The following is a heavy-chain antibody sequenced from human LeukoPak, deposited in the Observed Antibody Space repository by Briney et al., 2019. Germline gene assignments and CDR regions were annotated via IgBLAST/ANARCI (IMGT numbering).Heavy chain of an antibody. CDR1: GFTFSSYG. Sequence: PGGSLRLSCAASGFTFSSYGMSWVRQAPGKGLEWVSAISGSGGSTYYADSVKGRFTISRDNSKNTLYLQMNSLRAEDTAVYYCARSLYCSSTSCYRYYGMDVWGQGTTVTVFS. CDR3: ARSLYCSSTSCYRYYGMDV. CDR2: ISGSGGST. V-gene: IGHV3-23*01. J-gene: IGHJ6*02. D-gene: IGHD2-2*01.